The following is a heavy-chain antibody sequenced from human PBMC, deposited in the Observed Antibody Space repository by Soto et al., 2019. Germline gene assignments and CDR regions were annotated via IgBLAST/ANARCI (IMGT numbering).Heavy chain of an antibody. Sequence: QVQLQESGPGLVKPSETLSLTCIVSGVSVRSSRYYWGWIRQPPGKGLACIGTIYFSGKSYYNPSLKRRVIMSADTSRNPFSLEVKSVAATDSATYDGARLNYSGLGSEYFYYMDVWGKGTTVTVSS. D-gene: IGHD4-4*01. CDR1: GVSVRSSRYY. CDR2: IYFSGKS. CDR3: ARLNYSGLGSEYFYYMDV. J-gene: IGHJ6*03. V-gene: IGHV4-39*01.